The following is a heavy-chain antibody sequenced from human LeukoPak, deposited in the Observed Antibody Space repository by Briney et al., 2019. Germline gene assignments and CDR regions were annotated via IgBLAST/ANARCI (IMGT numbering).Heavy chain of an antibody. CDR1: GFTFSSYA. D-gene: IGHD2-15*01. CDR3: AKDSCSGGSCYSG. V-gene: IGHV3-23*01. CDR2: ISGSGGST. Sequence: SGGSLRLSPAASGFTFSSYAMSWVRQAPGKGLEWVSAISGSGGSTYYADSVKGRFTISRDNSKNTLYLQMNSLRAEDTAVYYCAKDSCSGGSCYSGWGQGTLVTVSS. J-gene: IGHJ4*02.